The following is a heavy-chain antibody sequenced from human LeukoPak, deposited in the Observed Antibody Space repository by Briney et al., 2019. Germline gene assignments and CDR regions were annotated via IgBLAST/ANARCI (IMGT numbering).Heavy chain of an antibody. CDR3: ARASQSIAVAGRGYYFDY. D-gene: IGHD6-19*01. Sequence: SETLPLTCAVYGGSFSGYYWSWIRQPPGKGLEWIGEINHSGSTNYNPSLKSRVTISVDTSKNQFSLKLSSVTAADTAVYYCARASQSIAVAGRGYYFDYWGQGTLVTVSS. V-gene: IGHV4-34*01. CDR1: GGSFSGYY. CDR2: INHSGST. J-gene: IGHJ4*02.